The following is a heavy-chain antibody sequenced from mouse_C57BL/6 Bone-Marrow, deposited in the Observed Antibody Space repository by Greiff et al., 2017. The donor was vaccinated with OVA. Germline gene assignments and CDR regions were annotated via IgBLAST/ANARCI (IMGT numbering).Heavy chain of an antibody. V-gene: IGHV5-4*03. CDR2: ISDGGRYT. Sequence: VKLMESGGGLVKPGGSLKLSCAASGFPFSSYAMSCVRQTPAKRLEWVATISDGGRYTYYPANVKGRFTISRENAKNNLYLQMSHLKSEDTAMYYCARGGYWGKGTTLTVSS. J-gene: IGHJ2*01. CDR1: GFPFSSYA. CDR3: ARGGY.